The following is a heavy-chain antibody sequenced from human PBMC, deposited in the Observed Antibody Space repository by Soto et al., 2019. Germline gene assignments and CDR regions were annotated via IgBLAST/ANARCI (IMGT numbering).Heavy chain of an antibody. CDR1: GFTFSSYS. J-gene: IGHJ6*02. Sequence: EVPLVESGGGLVKPGGSLRLSCAASGFTFSSYSMNWVRQAPGKGLEWVSSISSSSSYIYYADSVKGRFTISRDNVKNSLYLQRNSLRAEDTAGYYCARDLGPFCDDYGAYWGVCYYGMDVWGRGTTVAVAS. V-gene: IGHV3-21*06. D-gene: IGHD4-17*01. CDR2: ISSSSSYI. CDR3: ARDLGPFCDDYGAYWGVCYYGMDV.